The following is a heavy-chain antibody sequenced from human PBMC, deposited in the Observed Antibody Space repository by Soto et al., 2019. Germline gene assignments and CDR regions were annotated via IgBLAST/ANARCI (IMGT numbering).Heavy chain of an antibody. CDR1: GYTFTSYD. CDR3: AIGREYSRTFDP. D-gene: IGHD6-6*01. Sequence: QVQLVQSGAEVKKPGASVKVSCKASGYTFTSYDINWVRQATGQGLEWMGWMNPNSGNTGYAQKFQGRVTMTRNTSIRTAYMELSSLRSEDTAVYYCAIGREYSRTFDPWGQGTLVTVSS. J-gene: IGHJ5*02. CDR2: MNPNSGNT. V-gene: IGHV1-8*01.